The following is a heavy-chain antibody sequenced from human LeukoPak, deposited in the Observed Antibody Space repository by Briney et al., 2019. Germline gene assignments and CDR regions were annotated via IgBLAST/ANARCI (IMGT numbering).Heavy chain of an antibody. V-gene: IGHV3-48*04. CDR3: ARVIASYGDSAY. CDR1: GFTFSSFS. J-gene: IGHJ4*02. CDR2: ISSTSSAI. D-gene: IGHD5-18*01. Sequence: PGGSLRLSCAASGFTFSSFSMNWVRQAPGKGLEWLSYISSTSSAIYYADSLKGRFTISRDNAKNSLYLQMNSLRAEDTAVYYCARVIASYGDSAYWGQGTLVTVSP.